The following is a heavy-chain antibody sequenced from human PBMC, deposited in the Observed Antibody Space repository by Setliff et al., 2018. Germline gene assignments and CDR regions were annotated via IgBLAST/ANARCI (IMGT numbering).Heavy chain of an antibody. CDR3: ARSSAPSLVLAADFDF. J-gene: IGHJ4*02. CDR1: GYTFTNYG. Sequence: ASVKVSCKASGYTFTNYGITWVRQAPGQGLEWMGCISPYTGDTNYAQKFQDRVTMTMDSSSQTVYMELSSLNSDDTAVYYCARSSAPSLVLAADFDFWGQGTLVTVSS. D-gene: IGHD2-8*02. V-gene: IGHV1-18*01. CDR2: ISPYTGDT.